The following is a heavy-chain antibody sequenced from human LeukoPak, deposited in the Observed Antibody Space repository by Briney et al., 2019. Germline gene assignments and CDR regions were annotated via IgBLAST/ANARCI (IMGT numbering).Heavy chain of an antibody. CDR3: ARGREEFDY. CDR2: ISYDGSNK. V-gene: IGHV3-30-3*01. CDR1: GFTFSSYA. Sequence: GGSLRLSCAASGFTFSSYAMHWVRQAPGKGLEWVAVISYDGSNKYYADSVKGRFTISRDNSKNTLYLQMNSLRAEDTAVYYCARGREEFDYWGQGTLVTVPS. J-gene: IGHJ4*02.